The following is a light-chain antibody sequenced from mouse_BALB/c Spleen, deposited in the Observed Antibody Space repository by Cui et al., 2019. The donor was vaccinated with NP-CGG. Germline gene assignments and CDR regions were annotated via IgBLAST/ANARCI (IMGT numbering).Light chain of an antibody. V-gene: IGLV1*01. CDR3: ALWYSNHWV. Sequence: QAVVTQESALTTSPGGTVTLNCRSSAGTVTTTNYANWVQEKPDHLFTGLIGGTKNRAPGVPARFSGSLIGDKAALTITGAQTEDEAIYFCALWYSNHWVFGGGTKLTVL. J-gene: IGLJ1*01. CDR1: AGTVTTTNY. CDR2: GTK.